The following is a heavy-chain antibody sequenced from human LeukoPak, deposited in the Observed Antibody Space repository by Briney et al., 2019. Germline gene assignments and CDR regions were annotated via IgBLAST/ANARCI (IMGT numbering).Heavy chain of an antibody. CDR2: VSSGGST. CDR3: AKGGQTYYFDTSGTY. J-gene: IGHJ4*02. V-gene: IGHV3-23*01. Sequence: PGGSLRLSCAASGFTLSSYTMSWVRQSPGMGLEWVSSVSSGGSTYYTDFVRGRFTISRDNSKNTLFLQMNSLSAKDTAVYYCAKGGQTYYFDTSGTYWGLGTLVTVST. CDR1: GFTLSSYT. D-gene: IGHD3-22*01.